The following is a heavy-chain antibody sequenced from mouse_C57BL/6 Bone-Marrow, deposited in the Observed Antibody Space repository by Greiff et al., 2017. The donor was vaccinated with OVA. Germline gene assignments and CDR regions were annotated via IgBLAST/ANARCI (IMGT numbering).Heavy chain of an antibody. V-gene: IGHV1-15*01. J-gene: IGHJ2*01. CDR3: TRGSSYSDLFDY. CDR1: GYTFTDYE. D-gene: IGHD1-1*01. Sequence: QVQLQQSGAELVRPGASVTLSCKASGYTFTDYEMHWVKQTPVHGLEWIGAIDPETGGTAYNQKFKGKAILTADKSSSTAYMELRSLTSEDSAVYYCTRGSSYSDLFDYWGQGTTLTVSS. CDR2: IDPETGGT.